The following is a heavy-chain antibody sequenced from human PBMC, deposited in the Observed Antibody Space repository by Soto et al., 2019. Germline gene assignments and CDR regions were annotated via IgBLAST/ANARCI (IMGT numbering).Heavy chain of an antibody. CDR3: ASYSIGWYDVSY. Sequence: QVQLQESGPGLVKPSETLSLTCTVSGGSVSSGSYYWSWIRQPPGKGLEWIGYIYYSGSTHYNPSLKSRVTISVDRSKNQFSLKLNSVTAADTAVYYCASYSIGWYDVSYWGQGTLVTVSS. D-gene: IGHD6-19*01. CDR2: IYYSGST. V-gene: IGHV4-61*01. J-gene: IGHJ4*02. CDR1: GGSVSSGSYY.